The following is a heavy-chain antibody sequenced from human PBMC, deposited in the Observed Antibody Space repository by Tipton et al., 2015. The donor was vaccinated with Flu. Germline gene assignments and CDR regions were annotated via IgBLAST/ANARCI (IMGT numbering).Heavy chain of an antibody. CDR1: GYSFSNFG. V-gene: IGHV1-18*01. Sequence: QVQLVQSGGEVKKPGASVKVSCKASGYSFSNFGISWVRQAPGRGLEWMAWISAYSGDTIYARNFQGRVTLNTDTSTRTAYMEVRILRSDDTAVYYCARYAVQGFVSAYYHVMEVWGQGTTVTFSS. D-gene: IGHD3-10*01. J-gene: IGHJ6*02. CDR2: ISAYSGDT. CDR3: ARYAVQGFVSAYYHVMEV.